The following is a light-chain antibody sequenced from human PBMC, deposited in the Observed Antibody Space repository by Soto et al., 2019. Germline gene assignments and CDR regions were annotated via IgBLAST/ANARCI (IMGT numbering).Light chain of an antibody. J-gene: IGLJ1*01. CDR1: SSDVGGYKY. V-gene: IGLV2-8*01. Sequence: QSVLTHPPSASGSPGQSVTISCTGTSSDVGGYKYVSWYQQHPGKAPKLMIFEVSRRPSGVPDRFSGSKSGNTASLTVSGLQAEDEADYYCSSYAGRNTLEVFGVGTKLTVL. CDR3: SSYAGRNTLEV. CDR2: EVS.